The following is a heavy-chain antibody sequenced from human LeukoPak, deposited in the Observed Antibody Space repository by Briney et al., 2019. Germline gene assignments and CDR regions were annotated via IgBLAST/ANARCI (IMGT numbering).Heavy chain of an antibody. CDR3: AKDLWYSYGSTSFDY. J-gene: IGHJ4*02. CDR2: ISGSGGST. Sequence: GGSLRFSCAASGFTFSSYAMSWVRQAPGKGLEWVSAISGSGGSTYYADSVKGRFTISRDNSKNTLYLQMNSLRAEDTAVYYCAKDLWYSYGSTSFDYWGQGTLVTVSS. D-gene: IGHD5-18*01. V-gene: IGHV3-23*01. CDR1: GFTFSSYA.